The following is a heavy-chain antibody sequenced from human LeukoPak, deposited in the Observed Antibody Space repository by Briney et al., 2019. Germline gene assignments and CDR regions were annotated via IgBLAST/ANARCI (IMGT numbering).Heavy chain of an antibody. CDR1: GGSISSYY. V-gene: IGHV4-4*07. J-gene: IGHJ4*02. D-gene: IGHD3-3*01. Sequence: SETLSLTCTVSGGSISSYYWSWIRQPAGKGLEWIGRIYTSGSTNYNPSLKSRVTMSVDTSKNQFSLKLSSVTAADTAVYYCARGRLSDFWSGYYIFDYWGQGTLVTVSS. CDR2: IYTSGST. CDR3: ARGRLSDFWSGYYIFDY.